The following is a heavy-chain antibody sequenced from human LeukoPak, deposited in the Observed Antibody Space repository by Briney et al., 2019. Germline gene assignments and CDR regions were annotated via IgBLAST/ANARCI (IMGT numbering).Heavy chain of an antibody. J-gene: IGHJ6*02. CDR2: IYYSGST. V-gene: IGHV4-59*01. CDR3: ARADYDILTGYLYYHYGMDV. D-gene: IGHD3-9*01. CDR1: GGSISSYY. Sequence: PSETLSLTCTVSGGSISSYYWSWIRQPPGKGLEWIGYIYYSGSTNYNPSLKSRVTISVDTSKNQFSLKLSSVTAADTAVYYCARADYDILTGYLYYHYGMDVWGQGTTVTVSS.